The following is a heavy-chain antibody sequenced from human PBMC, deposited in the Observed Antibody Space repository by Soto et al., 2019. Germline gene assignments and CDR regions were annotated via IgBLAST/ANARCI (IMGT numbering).Heavy chain of an antibody. D-gene: IGHD3-3*01. J-gene: IGHJ4*02. CDR2: ITWNSRVL. Sequence: GGSLRLSCVGTGLNFDDFAMHWVRQAPGKGLEWVSGITWNSRVLAYADSVKGRFTISRDNARNSLFLQMDILRDEDTTLYYCAQGRCGFWSLYYFDTWDQGALEKVSS. CDR3: AQGRCGFWSLYYFDT. V-gene: IGHV3-9*01. CDR1: GLNFDDFA.